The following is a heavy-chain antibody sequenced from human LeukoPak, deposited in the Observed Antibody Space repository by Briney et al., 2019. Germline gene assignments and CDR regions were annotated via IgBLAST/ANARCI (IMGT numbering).Heavy chain of an antibody. CDR1: GGSISSYY. Sequence: SETLSLACTVSGGSISSYYWSWIRQPPGKGLEWIGYIYYSGSTNYNPSLKSRVTISVDTSKNQFSLKLSSVTAADTAVYYCARGYCSSTSCYGGDYFDYWGQGTLVTVSS. J-gene: IGHJ4*02. V-gene: IGHV4-59*01. D-gene: IGHD2-2*01. CDR2: IYYSGST. CDR3: ARGYCSSTSCYGGDYFDY.